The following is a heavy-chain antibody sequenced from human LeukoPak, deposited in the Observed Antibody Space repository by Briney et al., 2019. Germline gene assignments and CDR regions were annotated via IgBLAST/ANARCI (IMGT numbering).Heavy chain of an antibody. CDR3: ASERITIFGVVED. D-gene: IGHD3-3*01. Sequence: SETLSLTCTVSGGSISSGGYYWSWIRQHPGKGLEWIGHIYYSGSTYYNPSLKSRVTISVDTSKNQFSLKLSSVTAADTAVYYCASERITIFGVVEDWGQGTLVTVSS. CDR2: IYYSGST. J-gene: IGHJ4*02. CDR1: GGSISSGGYY. V-gene: IGHV4-31*03.